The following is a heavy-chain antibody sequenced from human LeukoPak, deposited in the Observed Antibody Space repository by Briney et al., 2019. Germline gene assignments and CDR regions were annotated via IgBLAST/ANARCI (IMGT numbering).Heavy chain of an antibody. CDR2: ITSRGSVM. Sequence: PGGSLRLSCAASGFTFSRYSMNWVRQPPGRGREWVSYITSRGSVMYHADSVRGRFTIPRDNAKNSLYLEMNSLRDEDTAVYYCARDVRWLRFVFDNWGEGALVTVSS. D-gene: IGHD5-12*01. V-gene: IGHV3-48*02. CDR1: GFTFSRYS. J-gene: IGHJ4*02. CDR3: ARDVRWLRFVFDN.